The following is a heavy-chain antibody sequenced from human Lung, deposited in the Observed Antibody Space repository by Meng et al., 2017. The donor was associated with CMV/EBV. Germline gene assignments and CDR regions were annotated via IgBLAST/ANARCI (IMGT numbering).Heavy chain of an antibody. CDR2: IYWDDDK. CDR1: GFSLSTSGVG. V-gene: IGHV2-5*02. J-gene: IGHJ4*02. Sequence: SGXXLVXPTQTLTLTCTFSGFSLSTSGVGVGWIRQPPGKALEWLALIYWDDDKRYSPSLKSRLTITKDTSKNQVVLTMTNMAPVDTGTYYCAHRPGYSGSFDFDYWGQGTLVTVSS. D-gene: IGHD1-26*01. CDR3: AHRPGYSGSFDFDY.